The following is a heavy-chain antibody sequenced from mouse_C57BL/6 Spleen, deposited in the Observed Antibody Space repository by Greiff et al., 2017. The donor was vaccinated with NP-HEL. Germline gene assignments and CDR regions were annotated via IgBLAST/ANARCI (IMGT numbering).Heavy chain of an antibody. CDR3: ARESYYSNYPYAMDY. D-gene: IGHD2-5*01. CDR1: GYTFTDYY. J-gene: IGHJ4*01. Sequence: VQLQQSGAELVRPGASVKLSCKASGYTFTDYYINWVKQRPGQGLEWIARIYPGSGNTYYNEKFKGKATLTAEKSSSTAYMQLSSLTSEDSAVYFCARESYYSNYPYAMDYWGQGTSVTVSS. V-gene: IGHV1-76*01. CDR2: IYPGSGNT.